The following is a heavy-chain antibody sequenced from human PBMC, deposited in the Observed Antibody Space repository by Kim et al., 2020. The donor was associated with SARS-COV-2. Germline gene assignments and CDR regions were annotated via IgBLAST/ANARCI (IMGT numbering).Heavy chain of an antibody. V-gene: IGHV4-59*13. CDR3: ARDTYYGSGSYYFAFDI. J-gene: IGHJ3*02. Sequence: SENLSLTCTVSGGSISSYYWSWIRQPPGKGLEWIGYIYYSGSTNYNPSLKSRVTISVDTSKNQFSLKLSSVTAADTAVYYCARDTYYGSGSYYFAFDIWG. D-gene: IGHD3-10*01. CDR1: GGSISSYY. CDR2: IYYSGST.